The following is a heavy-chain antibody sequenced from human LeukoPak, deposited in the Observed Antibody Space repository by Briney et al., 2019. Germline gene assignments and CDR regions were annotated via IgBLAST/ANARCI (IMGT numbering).Heavy chain of an antibody. Sequence: GGSLRLSCAASGFTSGIYAVSWVRQAPGKGLEWVSAFSGGGDSYYADSVKGRFTISRDNSKKILYLQMNSLRAEDTAVYFCVRGGIQVSGLDAFDIWGQGTVVTVFS. V-gene: IGHV3-23*01. CDR1: GFTSGIYA. D-gene: IGHD5-18*01. CDR3: VRGGIQVSGLDAFDI. J-gene: IGHJ3*02. CDR2: FSGGGDS.